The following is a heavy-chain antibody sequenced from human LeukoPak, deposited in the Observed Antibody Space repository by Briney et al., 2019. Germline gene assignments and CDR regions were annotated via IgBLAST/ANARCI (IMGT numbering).Heavy chain of an antibody. V-gene: IGHV4-61*02. CDR3: ARDRITGATRDFYYYYMDV. J-gene: IGHJ6*03. CDR1: GGSITSSSHY. CDR2: IDAAGRT. Sequence: SETLSLTCTVSGGSITSSSHYWGWIRQPAGKGLEWIGRIDAAGRTNYNPSLRGPVTISVDTSKNQFSLRLSSVTAADAAVYYCARDRITGATRDFYYYYMDVWGKGTTVTVSS. D-gene: IGHD7-27*01.